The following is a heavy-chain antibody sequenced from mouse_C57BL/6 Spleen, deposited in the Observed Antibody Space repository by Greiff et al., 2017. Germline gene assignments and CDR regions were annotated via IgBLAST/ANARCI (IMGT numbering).Heavy chain of an antibody. CDR1: GYSFTDYN. Sequence: VQLKESGPELVKPGASVKISCKASGYSFTDYNMNWVKQSNGKSLEWIGVINPNYGTTSYNQKFKGKATLTVDQSSSTAYMQLNSLTSEDSAVXYCARPYYGSSPGFAYWGQGTLVTVSA. CDR3: ARPYYGSSPGFAY. V-gene: IGHV1-39*01. CDR2: INPNYGTT. D-gene: IGHD1-1*01. J-gene: IGHJ3*01.